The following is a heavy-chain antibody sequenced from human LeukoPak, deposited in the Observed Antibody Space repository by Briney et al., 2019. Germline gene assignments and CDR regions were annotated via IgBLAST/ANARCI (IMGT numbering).Heavy chain of an antibody. D-gene: IGHD6-6*01. CDR1: GXTXISYD. Sequence: GXTXISYDINWVRQATGQGREWMGWXXPNSGNTGYAQKFQGRVTMTRNTSISTAYMELSSLRSEDTAVYYCAPYSSSSLYYYYGMDVWGQGTMVTVSS. V-gene: IGHV1-8*01. J-gene: IGHJ6*02. CDR3: APYSSSSLYYYYGMDV. CDR2: XXPNSGNT.